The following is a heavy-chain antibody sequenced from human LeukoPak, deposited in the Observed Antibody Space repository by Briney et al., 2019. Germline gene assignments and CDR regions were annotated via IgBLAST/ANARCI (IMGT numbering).Heavy chain of an antibody. V-gene: IGHV3-48*04. CDR2: ISSSSSTI. Sequence: GSLRLSCAASGFTFSSYSMNWVRQAPGKGLEWVSYISSSSSTIYYADSVKGRFTISRDNAKNSLYLQMNSLRPEDTALYYCAKDLDASGRQNDYYYYGMDVWGQGTTVTVSS. CDR1: GFTFSSYS. J-gene: IGHJ6*02. CDR3: AKDLDASGRQNDYYYYGMDV. D-gene: IGHD3-10*01.